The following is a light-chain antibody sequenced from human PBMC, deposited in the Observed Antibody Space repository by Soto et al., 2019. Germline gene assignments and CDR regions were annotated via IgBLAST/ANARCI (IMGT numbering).Light chain of an antibody. Sequence: QSVLTQPASVSGSPGQSITISCTGTSSDVGAYTFVSWYQQHPDKVPKLMIFDVSRRPSGGSDRFSGSKSGNTASLTISGLQPEDETDYYCSSYTSSSTHVFGSGTQLTVL. V-gene: IGLV2-14*03. CDR3: SSYTSSSTHV. CDR1: SSDVGAYTF. J-gene: IGLJ1*01. CDR2: DVS.